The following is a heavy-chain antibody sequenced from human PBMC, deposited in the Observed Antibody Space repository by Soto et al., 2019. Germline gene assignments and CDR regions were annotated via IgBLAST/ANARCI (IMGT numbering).Heavy chain of an antibody. Sequence: QVQLQESGPGLVKPSETLSLTCTVSGGSISSYYWSWIRQPPGKGLAWIGHIYYSGSTNYNPSLNSSATITVDTSKNQFSLKLSSVTAADTAVYYCARTDDYGDRSFDYWGQGTLVTVSS. CDR1: GGSISSYY. CDR3: ARTDDYGDRSFDY. D-gene: IGHD4-17*01. V-gene: IGHV4-59*08. J-gene: IGHJ4*02. CDR2: IYYSGST.